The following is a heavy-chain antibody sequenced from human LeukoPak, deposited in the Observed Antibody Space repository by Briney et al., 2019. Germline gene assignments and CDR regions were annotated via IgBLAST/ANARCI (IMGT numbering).Heavy chain of an antibody. CDR2: INPNSGNT. CDR1: GYTFTNHD. V-gene: IGHV1-8*03. J-gene: IGHJ5*02. Sequence: ASVKVSCKASGYTFTNHDINWVRQATGQGLEWMGWINPNSGNTGYAQKFQGRVTITRNTSISTAYMELSSLRSEDTAVYYCATSVKDNWNQRVDPWGHGTLVTVSS. CDR3: ATSVKDNWNQRVDP. D-gene: IGHD1-20*01.